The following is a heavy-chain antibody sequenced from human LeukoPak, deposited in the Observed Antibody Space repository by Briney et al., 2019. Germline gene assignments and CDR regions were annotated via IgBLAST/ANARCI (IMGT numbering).Heavy chain of an antibody. CDR2: MSHGGSG. J-gene: IGHJ3*01. CDR1: GYSISSGYY. D-gene: IGHD6-13*01. CDR3: ARGMQLLVRDAFHV. V-gene: IGHV4-38-2*02. Sequence: LSETLSLTCTVSGYSISSGYYWGWIRQPPGKGLEWLGSMSHGGSGDYNPSLKSRVTILLDTSKNHFSLKLTSVTAADTAMYYCARGMQLLVRDAFHVWGLGTMVTVSS.